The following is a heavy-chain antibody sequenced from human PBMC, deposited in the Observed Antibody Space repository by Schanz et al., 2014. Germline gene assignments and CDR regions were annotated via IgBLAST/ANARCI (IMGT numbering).Heavy chain of an antibody. CDR3: AREMGRRFFDYNYGMDV. J-gene: IGHJ6*02. D-gene: IGHD3-3*01. V-gene: IGHV4-34*01. Sequence: VQLLESGGGLVQPGGSLRLSCAGSGFTFSSYAMSWIRQSPGKGLEWIGEINPNEGIHHNPSLKSRVAISVDMSKNQFSLKMSSLTAADTATYYCAREMGRRFFDYNYGMDVWGQGTSVTVS. CDR2: INPNEGI. CDR1: GFTFSSYA.